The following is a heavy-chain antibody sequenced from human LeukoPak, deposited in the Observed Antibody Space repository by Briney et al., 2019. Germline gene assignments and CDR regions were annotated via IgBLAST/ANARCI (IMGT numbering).Heavy chain of an antibody. CDR3: AREHSGYDQPEYYFDY. D-gene: IGHD5-12*01. CDR2: IYYSGST. J-gene: IGHJ4*02. V-gene: IGHV4-59*11. Sequence: SETLSLTCTVSGGSISSHYWSWIRQPPGKGLEWIGYIYYSGSTNYNPSLKSRVTISVDTSKNQFSLKLSSVTAADTAVYYCAREHSGYDQPEYYFDYWGQGTLVTVSS. CDR1: GGSISSHY.